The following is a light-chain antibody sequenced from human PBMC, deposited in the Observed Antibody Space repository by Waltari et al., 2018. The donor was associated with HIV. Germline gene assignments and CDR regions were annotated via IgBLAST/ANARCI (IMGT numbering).Light chain of an antibody. CDR1: SSDVGSYSY. V-gene: IGLV2-14*01. CDR2: EVS. Sequence: QSALTQPASVSGSPGQSITISCTGSSSDVGSYSYVSWYQQPPGKAPKLMIYEVSNRPAGVAHRFSGSKSGNTASLTISGIQPEDEADYYCNSYTSISTWVFGGGTKLTVL. CDR3: NSYTSISTWV. J-gene: IGLJ3*02.